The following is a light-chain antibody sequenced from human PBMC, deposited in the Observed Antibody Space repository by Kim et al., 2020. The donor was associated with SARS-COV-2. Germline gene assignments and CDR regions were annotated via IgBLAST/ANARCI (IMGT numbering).Light chain of an antibody. Sequence: SPGQRASITCSGDNLGDKYACWYQQKPGQSPVLVIYQDSKRPSGIPERFSGSNSGNTATLTISGTQAMDEADYYCQAWDSSTAYVVFGGGTQLTVL. CDR3: QAWDSSTAYVV. J-gene: IGLJ2*01. CDR2: QDS. V-gene: IGLV3-1*01. CDR1: NLGDKY.